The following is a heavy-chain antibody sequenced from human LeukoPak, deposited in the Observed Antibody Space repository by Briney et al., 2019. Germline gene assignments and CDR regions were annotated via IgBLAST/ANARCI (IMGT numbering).Heavy chain of an antibody. D-gene: IGHD4-17*01. J-gene: IGHJ4*02. Sequence: PGGSLRLSCAASGSSITDHYMDWVRQAPGKGLEWVGRTRNKPNGYTTDYGTSVKGRFIVSRDDSENSLYLQMNGLKTEDTAVYYCVRVRHGDYFDYWGQGTLVTVSS. CDR1: GSSITDHY. CDR2: TRNKPNGYTT. CDR3: VRVRHGDYFDY. V-gene: IGHV3-72*01.